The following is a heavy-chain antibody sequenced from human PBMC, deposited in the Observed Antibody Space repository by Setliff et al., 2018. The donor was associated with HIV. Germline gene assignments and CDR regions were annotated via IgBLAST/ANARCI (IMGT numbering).Heavy chain of an antibody. CDR2: INHSGST. CDR3: ARDGYSHGVGREGDY. Sequence: PSETLSLTCAVYGGSFSGYYWSWIRQPPGKGLEWIGEINHSGSTNYNPSLKSRVTISVDTSKNQFSLKLSSVTAADTDVYYCARDGYSHGVGREGDYWGQGTLVTV. D-gene: IGHD5-18*01. V-gene: IGHV4-34*01. CDR1: GGSFSGYY. J-gene: IGHJ4*02.